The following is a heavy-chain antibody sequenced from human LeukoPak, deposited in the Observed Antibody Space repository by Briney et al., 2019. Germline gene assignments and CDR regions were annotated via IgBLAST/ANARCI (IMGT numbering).Heavy chain of an antibody. CDR1: GGSISSSSYY. J-gene: IGHJ4*02. V-gene: IGHV4-39*07. Sequence: TSETLSLTCTVSGGSISSSSYYWGWIRQPPGKGLEWIGSIYYSGSTYYNPSLKSRVTISVDTSKNQFSLKLSSVTAADTAVYYCTTAGGYNSGHKGVWGQGTLVTVSS. CDR2: IYYSGST. CDR3: TTAGGYNSGHKGV. D-gene: IGHD6-19*01.